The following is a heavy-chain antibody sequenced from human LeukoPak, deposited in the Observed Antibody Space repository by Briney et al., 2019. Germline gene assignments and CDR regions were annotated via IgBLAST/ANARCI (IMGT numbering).Heavy chain of an antibody. V-gene: IGHV1-2*02. CDR3: ARHPGKVTNDWYFDL. CDR1: GYTFTGYY. Sequence: ASVKVSCKASGYTFTGYYVHWVRQAPGQGLEWMGWINPNSGGTNCAQKFQGRVTMTRDTSITTAYMELSRLSSDDTAVYYCARHPGKVTNDWYFDLWGRGTLVTVSS. D-gene: IGHD4-23*01. CDR2: INPNSGGT. J-gene: IGHJ2*01.